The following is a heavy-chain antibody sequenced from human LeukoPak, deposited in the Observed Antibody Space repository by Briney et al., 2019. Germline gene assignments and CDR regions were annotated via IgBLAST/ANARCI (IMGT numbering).Heavy chain of an antibody. V-gene: IGHV3-9*03. Sequence: GGSLRLSCAASGFTFDDYAMHWVRQAPGKGLEWVSGLSWNGGSIGYADSVKGRFTISRDNAKNSLYLQMNSLRADDIVLYYCAKGKGATLVYYMDVWGKGTTVTVSS. CDR2: LSWNGGSI. J-gene: IGHJ6*03. D-gene: IGHD1-26*01. CDR1: GFTFDDYA. CDR3: AKGKGATLVYYMDV.